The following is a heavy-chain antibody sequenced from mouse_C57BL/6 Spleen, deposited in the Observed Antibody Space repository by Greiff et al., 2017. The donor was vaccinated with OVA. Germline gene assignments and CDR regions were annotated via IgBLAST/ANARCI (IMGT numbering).Heavy chain of an antibody. CDR3: ARWRLLCSNFSFDY. J-gene: IGHJ3*01. D-gene: IGHD2-5*01. V-gene: IGHV1-82*01. Sequence: QVQLQQSGPELVKPGASVKISCKASGYAFSSSWLHWMKQRPGKGLEWIGRIYPGAGDTNYNGKFKGKATLTADKSSSTAYMQLSSLTSEDSAVYDCARWRLLCSNFSFDYWGQGTMVTVSA. CDR1: GYAFSSSW. CDR2: IYPGAGDT.